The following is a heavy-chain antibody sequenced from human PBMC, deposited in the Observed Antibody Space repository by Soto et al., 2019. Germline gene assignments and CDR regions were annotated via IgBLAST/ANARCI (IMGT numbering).Heavy chain of an antibody. V-gene: IGHV3-48*01. Sequence: GGSLRLSCAASGFTFNIYNMNWVRQAPGKGLEWVSYISDSSSTIHYADSVKGRFTISRDNSKNTLYLQMNSLGGEDTAVYYCAKDSGWYLDYWGQGTLVTVS. CDR3: AKDSGWYLDY. J-gene: IGHJ4*02. CDR2: ISDSSSTI. CDR1: GFTFNIYN. D-gene: IGHD6-19*01.